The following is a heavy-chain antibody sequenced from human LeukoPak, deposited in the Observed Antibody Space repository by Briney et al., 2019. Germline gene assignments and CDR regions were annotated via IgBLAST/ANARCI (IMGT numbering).Heavy chain of an antibody. CDR1: GFTVSSNY. D-gene: IGHD3-10*01. CDR3: ASSGEVRGVITDY. J-gene: IGHJ4*02. V-gene: IGHV3-66*01. Sequence: GGSLRLSCAASGFTVSSNYMSWVRQAPGKGLEWVSVIYSGGSTYYADSVKGRFTISRDNSKNTLYLQMNSLRAEDTAVYYCASSGEVRGVITDYWGQGTLVTVSS. CDR2: IYSGGST.